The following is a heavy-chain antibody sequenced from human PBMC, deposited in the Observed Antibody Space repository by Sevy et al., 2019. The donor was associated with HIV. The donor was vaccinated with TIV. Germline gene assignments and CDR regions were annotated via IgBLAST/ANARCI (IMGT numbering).Heavy chain of an antibody. CDR3: AKDQGGYSYGLPGYYYYGMDV. CDR2: ISYDGSNK. CDR1: GFTFSSYG. Sequence: GGCLRLSCAASGFTFSSYGMHWVRQAPGKGLEWVAVISYDGSNKYYADSVKGRFTISRDNSKNTLSLQMNSLRAEDTAVYYCAKDQGGYSYGLPGYYYYGMDVWGQGTTVTV. J-gene: IGHJ6*02. V-gene: IGHV3-30*18. D-gene: IGHD5-18*01.